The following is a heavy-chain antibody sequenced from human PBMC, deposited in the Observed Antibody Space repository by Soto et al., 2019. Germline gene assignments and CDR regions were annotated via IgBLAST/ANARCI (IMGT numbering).Heavy chain of an antibody. D-gene: IGHD3-9*01. Sequence: SETLSLTCAVYGGSFSGDYWNWIRQSPGKGLEWIGEINHSGITNYNPSLKSRATIFVDTSKKQFTLQLTSVTAADTAVYHCARGASTERYFSPSGGAWFDPWGQGTLVTVSS. V-gene: IGHV4-34*01. CDR1: GGSFSGDY. CDR3: ARGASTERYFSPSGGAWFDP. CDR2: INHSGIT. J-gene: IGHJ5*02.